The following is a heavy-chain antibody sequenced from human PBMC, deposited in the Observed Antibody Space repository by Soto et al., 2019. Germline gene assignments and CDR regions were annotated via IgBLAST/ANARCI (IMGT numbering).Heavy chain of an antibody. CDR3: ATVATGSYDWFDP. CDR2: IYSGGST. CDR1: GFTVSSNY. J-gene: IGHJ5*02. V-gene: IGHV3-66*01. D-gene: IGHD1-26*01. Sequence: GGSLRLSCAASGFTVSSNYMSWVRQAPGKGLEWVSVIYSGGSTYYADSVKGRFTISRDNSKNTLYLQMNSLRAEDTAVYYCATVATGSYDWFDPWGQGTLVTVSS.